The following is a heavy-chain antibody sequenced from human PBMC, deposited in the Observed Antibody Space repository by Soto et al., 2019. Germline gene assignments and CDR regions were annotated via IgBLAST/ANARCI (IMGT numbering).Heavy chain of an antibody. CDR2: TSYDGSNK. CDR1: GFTFRSYV. CDR3: ARWGTTGGLDV. Sequence: QVKLVESGGGVVQPGTSLRLSCVGSGFTFRSYVIHWVRQAPGKGLEWVALTSYDGSNKAYGDSVKGRFTISRDNSRNTVDLQMDSLRREDTALYYCARWGTTGGLDVWGQGTLVSVSS. D-gene: IGHD3-16*01. J-gene: IGHJ1*01. V-gene: IGHV3-33*05.